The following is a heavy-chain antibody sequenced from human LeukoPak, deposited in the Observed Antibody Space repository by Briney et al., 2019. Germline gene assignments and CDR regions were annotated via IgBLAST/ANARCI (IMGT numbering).Heavy chain of an antibody. CDR1: GFTFSSYG. J-gene: IGHJ3*02. Sequence: PGGSLRLSCAASGFTFSSYGMHWVHQAPGKGLEWVAFIRYDGSNKYYADSVKGRFTISRDNSKKTLYLQMNSLRAEDTAVYYCAKAEQKWELRGAFDIWGQGTMVTVSS. CDR2: IRYDGSNK. V-gene: IGHV3-30*02. D-gene: IGHD1-26*01. CDR3: AKAEQKWELRGAFDI.